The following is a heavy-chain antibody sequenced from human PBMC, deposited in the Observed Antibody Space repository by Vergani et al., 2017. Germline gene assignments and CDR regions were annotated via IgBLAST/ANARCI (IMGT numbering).Heavy chain of an antibody. D-gene: IGHD5-24*01. V-gene: IGHV1-18*01. CDR2: ISAYNGNT. CDR3: ARGWLPPGTFFDY. J-gene: IGHJ4*02. Sequence: QVQLVQSGAEVKKPGASVKVSCKASGYTFTSYGISWVRQAPGQGLEWMGWISAYNGNTNYAQKLQGRVTITADESTSTAYMELSSLRSEDTAVYYCARGWLPPGTFFDYWGQGTLVTVSS. CDR1: GYTFTSYG.